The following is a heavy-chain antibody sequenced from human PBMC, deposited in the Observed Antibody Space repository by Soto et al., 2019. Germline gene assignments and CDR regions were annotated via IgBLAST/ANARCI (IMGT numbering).Heavy chain of an antibody. CDR3: ETTTGYSRTHAY. CDR1: GGFFSGYY. V-gene: IGHV4-34*01. Sequence: SETLSLTCAVYGGFFSGYYWSWIRQPPGKGLEWIGEINHSGSTNYNPSLKSRVTISVDTSKNQFSLKLSSVTTADTAVYYCETTTGYSRTHAYWGQGTLVSVSS. J-gene: IGHJ4*02. D-gene: IGHD6-13*01. CDR2: INHSGST.